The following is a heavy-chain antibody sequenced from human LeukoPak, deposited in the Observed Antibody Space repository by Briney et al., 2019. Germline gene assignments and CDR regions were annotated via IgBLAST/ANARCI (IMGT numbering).Heavy chain of an antibody. J-gene: IGHJ4*02. CDR1: GFTFSSYA. Sequence: QPGGSLRLSCAASGFTFSSYAVSWVRQAPGKGLEWVSAISGSGGSTYYADSVKGRFTISRDNSKNTLYLQMNSLRAEDTAVYYCAREIGSGWFGELLTRYYFDYWGQGTLVTVSS. CDR2: ISGSGGST. V-gene: IGHV3-23*01. CDR3: AREIGSGWFGELLTRYYFDY. D-gene: IGHD3-10*01.